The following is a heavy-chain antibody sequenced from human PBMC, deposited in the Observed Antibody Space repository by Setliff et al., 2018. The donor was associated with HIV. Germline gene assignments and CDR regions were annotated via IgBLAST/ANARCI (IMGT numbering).Heavy chain of an antibody. D-gene: IGHD3-10*02. CDR2: INPSGGDT. Sequence: GASVKVSCKASGYTFTSFYLHWVRQAPGQGLEWMAIINPSGGDTKYAQKFQDRVSLTRDTSLSTAYMELSSLTSDDTAIYYCARDMFEIWERSLAKGDEFDPWGQGSLVTVPS. V-gene: IGHV1-46*01. CDR3: ARDMFEIWERSLAKGDEFDP. CDR1: GYTFTSFY. J-gene: IGHJ5*02.